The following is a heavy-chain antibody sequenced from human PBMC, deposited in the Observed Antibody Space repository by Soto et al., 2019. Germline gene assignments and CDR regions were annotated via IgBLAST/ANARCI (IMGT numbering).Heavy chain of an antibody. CDR1: GGSISSGGYY. D-gene: IGHD2-2*01. J-gene: IGHJ6*02. CDR2: IYYSGST. Sequence: SETLSLTCTVSGGSISSGGYYWSWIRQHPGKGLEWIGYIYYSGSTYYNPSLKSRVTISVDTSKNQFSLKLSSVTAADTAVYYCARAAPRDIVVPAAMLVDYYYYGMDVWGQGTTVTIPS. V-gene: IGHV4-31*03. CDR3: ARAAPRDIVVPAAMLVDYYYYGMDV.